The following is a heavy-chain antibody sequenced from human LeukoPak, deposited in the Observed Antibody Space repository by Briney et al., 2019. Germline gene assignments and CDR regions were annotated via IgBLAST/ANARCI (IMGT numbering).Heavy chain of an antibody. D-gene: IGHD4-23*01. V-gene: IGHV3-43*02. J-gene: IGHJ2*01. CDR3: AKGTRDYGGLPRWYFDL. CDR1: GFTFDDYS. Sequence: GGTLRLSCAASGFTFDDYSMHWVRPAPGKGLEWVSRILGNGGTTYYGDFVKRRFTISRDNSKNSLFLQMFSLRTEDTALYYCAKGTRDYGGLPRWYFDLWGRGTLVTVSS. CDR2: ILGNGGTT.